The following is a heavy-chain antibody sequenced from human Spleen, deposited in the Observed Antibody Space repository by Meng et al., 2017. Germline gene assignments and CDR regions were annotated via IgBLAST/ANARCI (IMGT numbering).Heavy chain of an antibody. J-gene: IGHJ4*02. CDR3: ARVGACSGGSCYFRLFDY. V-gene: IGHV4-30-4*08. D-gene: IGHD2-15*01. CDR1: GGSITSGGYY. CDR2: IYYSGST. Sequence: QVQLQESGPGLVKHSQTLSLTCPGSGGSITSGGYYWTWIRQNPEKGLEWIGHIYYSGSTYYKPSLNSRVSISVDTSKNQFSLKMSSVTAADTAVYYCARVGACSGGSCYFRLFDYWGQGSLVTVSS.